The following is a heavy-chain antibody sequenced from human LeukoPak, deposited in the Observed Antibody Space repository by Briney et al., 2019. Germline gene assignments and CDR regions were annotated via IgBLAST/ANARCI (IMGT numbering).Heavy chain of an antibody. CDR1: GFTFSSYG. CDR3: ARGGFKYNYYDALDV. V-gene: IGHV3-30*03. Sequence: GRSLRLSCAASGFTFSSYGMHWVRQAPGKGLEWVAVISYDGSNKYYADSVKGRFTISRDNAENTLYLQMNSQRPEDTAVYFCARGGFKYNYYDALDVWGPGTTVTVSS. D-gene: IGHD2-15*01. CDR2: ISYDGSNK. J-gene: IGHJ6*02.